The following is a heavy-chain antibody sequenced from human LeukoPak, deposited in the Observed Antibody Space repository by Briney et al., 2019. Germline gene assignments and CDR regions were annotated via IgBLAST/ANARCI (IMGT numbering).Heavy chain of an antibody. D-gene: IGHD6-19*01. CDR3: ARDGTSSGWYDY. Sequence: PGGSLRLSCAASGLTFSSYSMNWVRQPPGKGLGWVSSISSSSSYIYYADSVKGRFTISRDNAKNSLYLQMNSLRAEDTAVYYCARDGTSSGWYDYWGQGTLVTVSS. CDR1: GLTFSSYS. J-gene: IGHJ4*02. CDR2: ISSSSSYI. V-gene: IGHV3-21*01.